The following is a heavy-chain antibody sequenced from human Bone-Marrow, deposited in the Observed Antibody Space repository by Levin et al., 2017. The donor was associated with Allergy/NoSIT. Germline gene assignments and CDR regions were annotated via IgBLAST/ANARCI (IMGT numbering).Heavy chain of an antibody. D-gene: IGHD7-27*01. CDR1: GGSVSSGSYY. CDR2: IYYSGST. V-gene: IGHV4-61*01. Sequence: SCTVSGGSVSSGSYYWSWIRQPPGKGLEWIGYIYYSGSTNYNPSLKSRVTISLDTSKNQFSLKLSSVTAADTAVYYCARDRTGIGYWGQGTLVTVSS. CDR3: ARDRTGIGY. J-gene: IGHJ4*02.